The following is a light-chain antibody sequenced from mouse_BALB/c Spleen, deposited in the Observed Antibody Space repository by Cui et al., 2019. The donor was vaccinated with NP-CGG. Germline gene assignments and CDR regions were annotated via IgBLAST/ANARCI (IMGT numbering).Light chain of an antibody. J-gene: IGLJ1*01. CDR2: GTN. Sequence: QAVVTQASALTTSPGETVTLTCRSSNGAVTTSNYANWVQEKPDHLFTGLIGGTNNRVPGVPARFSGSLIGDKSALTITGAQTEDEAIYFYALWYSNHGVFGGGTKLTVL. CDR1: NGAVTTSNY. V-gene: IGLV1*01. CDR3: ALWYSNHGV.